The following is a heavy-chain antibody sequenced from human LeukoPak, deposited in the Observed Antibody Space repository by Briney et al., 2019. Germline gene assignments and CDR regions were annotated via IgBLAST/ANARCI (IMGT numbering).Heavy chain of an antibody. CDR1: GGSISSGGYS. D-gene: IGHD5-12*01. J-gene: IGHJ3*02. Sequence: SETLSLTCAVSGGSISSGGYSWCWVRQPPGEGLEWVGYIYHSGSTYYNPSLQSRVTISLDRSKNQFSLKLSSMTAADTAVYYCASGNTGYDRDSFDIWGQWTMVTVSS. V-gene: IGHV4-30-2*01. CDR2: IYHSGST. CDR3: ASGNTGYDRDSFDI.